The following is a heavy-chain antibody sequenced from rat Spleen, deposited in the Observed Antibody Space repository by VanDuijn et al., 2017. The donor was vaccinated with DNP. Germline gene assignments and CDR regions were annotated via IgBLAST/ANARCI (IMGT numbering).Heavy chain of an antibody. CDR2: ITSGSGIT. J-gene: IGHJ2*01. Sequence: EVQLVESGGDLVQPGGSLKLSCVASGFTFNYYWMAWIRQVPGKGLEWIASITSGSGITSYPDAVKGRFMISRDNAKNTLYLQMDSLRSEDTATFYCTTDFERGYWGQGVMVTVSS. CDR1: GFTFNYYW. D-gene: IGHD1-11*01. CDR3: TTDFERGY. V-gene: IGHV5-31*01.